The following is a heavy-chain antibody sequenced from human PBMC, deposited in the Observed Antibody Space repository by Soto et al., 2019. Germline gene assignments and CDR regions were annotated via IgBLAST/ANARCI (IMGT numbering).Heavy chain of an antibody. CDR3: AKSPQLPYYDFWSGSYYYYYGMDV. D-gene: IGHD3-3*01. Sequence: PGGSLRLSCAASGFTFSSYAMSWVRQAPGKGLEWVSAISGSGGSTYYADSVKGRFTISRDNSKNTLYLQMNSLRAEDTAVYYCAKSPQLPYYDFWSGSYYYYYGMDVWGQGTTVTVSS. CDR1: GFTFSSYA. J-gene: IGHJ6*02. CDR2: ISGSGGST. V-gene: IGHV3-23*01.